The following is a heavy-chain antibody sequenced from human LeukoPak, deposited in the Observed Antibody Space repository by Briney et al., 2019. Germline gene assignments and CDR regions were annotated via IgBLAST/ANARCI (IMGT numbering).Heavy chain of an antibody. CDR1: GFTLSSFE. V-gene: IGHV3-30*02. J-gene: IGHJ6*03. CDR2: IRFDGTSE. Sequence: PGGSLRLSCAASGFTLSSFEMNWVRQAPGKGLEWVAFIRFDGTSEFYADSVKARFTISRDNSQNTVSLQLNNLRIEDTALYYCAKTSLSDPSGHYYYMDVWGKGTTVTISS. D-gene: IGHD3-3*01. CDR3: AKTSLSDPSGHYYYMDV.